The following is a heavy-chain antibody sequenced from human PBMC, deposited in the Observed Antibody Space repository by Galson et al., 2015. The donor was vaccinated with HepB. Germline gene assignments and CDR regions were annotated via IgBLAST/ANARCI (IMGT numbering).Heavy chain of an antibody. J-gene: IGHJ3*02. CDR3: AQGKAYYDFWSGSTHAFDI. CDR2: IYYSGST. Sequence: TLSLTCTVSGGSISSGGYYWSWIRQHPGQGLEWIGYIYYSGSTYYNPSLKSRVTISVDTSKNQFSLKLSSVTAADTAVYYCAQGKAYYDFWSGSTHAFDIWGQGTMVTVSS. D-gene: IGHD3-3*01. V-gene: IGHV4-31*03. CDR1: GGSISSGGYY.